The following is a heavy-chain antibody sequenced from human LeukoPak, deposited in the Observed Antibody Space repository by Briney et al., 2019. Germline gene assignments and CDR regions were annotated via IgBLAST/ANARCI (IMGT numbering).Heavy chain of an antibody. CDR2: ISYDGSHK. CDR3: AKQSAAGTGYYFDC. J-gene: IGHJ4*02. Sequence: GGSLRLSCAASGFTFSSYGMHWVRQAPGKGLEWVAVISYDGSHKYYADSVKGRFTISRDSSKNTLYLQMNSLRGEDTAVYYCAKQSAAGTGYYFDCWGQGTLVTVSS. D-gene: IGHD6-13*01. CDR1: GFTFSSYG. V-gene: IGHV3-30*18.